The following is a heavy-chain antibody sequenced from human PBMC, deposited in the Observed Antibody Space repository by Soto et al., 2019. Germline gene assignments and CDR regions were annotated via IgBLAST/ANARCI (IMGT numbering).Heavy chain of an antibody. CDR1: GYTITSYY. D-gene: IGHD3-16*01. CDR3: ARDRSDDKVWGSYSLGHGAFDI. V-gene: IGHV1-46*01. J-gene: IGHJ3*02. CDR2: INPSGGST. Sequence: ASVKVSCKASGYTITSYYMHWVRQAPGQGLEWMGIINPSGGSTGYAQKFQGRATMSRDTSTSTVYMELSSLRSEDTAVYYCARDRSDDKVWGSYSLGHGAFDIWGQGTMVTVSS.